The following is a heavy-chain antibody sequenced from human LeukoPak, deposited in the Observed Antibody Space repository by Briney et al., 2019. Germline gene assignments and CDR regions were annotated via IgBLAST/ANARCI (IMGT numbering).Heavy chain of an antibody. CDR3: AKATVRSAGSSWDYYRMAD. J-gene: IGHJ6*02. CDR1: GFTFSTYS. V-gene: IGHV3-21*01. D-gene: IGHD2-15*01. Sequence: GGSLRLSCAASGFTFSTYSMNWVRRAPGKGLEWVSSISSSSGYIYYADSVQGRVTISTDNAKSSLYLEMNSLRAEDTAVYYCAKATVRSAGSSWDYYRMADWGQGTTVTVSS. CDR2: ISSSSGYI.